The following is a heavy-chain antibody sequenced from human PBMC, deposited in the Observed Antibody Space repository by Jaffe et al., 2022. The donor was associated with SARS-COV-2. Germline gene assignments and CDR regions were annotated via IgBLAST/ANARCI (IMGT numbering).Heavy chain of an antibody. CDR2: IYWDDDK. D-gene: IGHD2-15*01. CDR3: AHRPRDGCSGGSCYWFDP. CDR1: GFSLSTSGVG. V-gene: IGHV2-5*02. J-gene: IGHJ5*02. Sequence: QITLKESGPTLVKPTQTLTLTCTFSGFSLSTSGVGVGWIRQPPGKALEWLALIYWDDDKRYSPSLKSRLTITKDTSKNQVVLTMTNMDPVDTATYYCAHRPRDGCSGGSCYWFDPWGQGTLVTVSS.